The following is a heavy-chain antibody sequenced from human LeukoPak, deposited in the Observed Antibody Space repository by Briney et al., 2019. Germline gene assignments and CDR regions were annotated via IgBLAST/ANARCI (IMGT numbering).Heavy chain of an antibody. Sequence: SETLSLTCTVSGGSISSYYWSSIRQNPEKGLEWMGNIHSSGGSSYYPSLKSRLTMSIDTSRNQLSLKLTSVTAADTAAYFCGRLGSYHDFWGQGALVTVSS. D-gene: IGHD2-15*01. J-gene: IGHJ4*02. CDR1: GGSISSYY. V-gene: IGHV4-4*09. CDR2: IHSSGGS. CDR3: GRLGSYHDF.